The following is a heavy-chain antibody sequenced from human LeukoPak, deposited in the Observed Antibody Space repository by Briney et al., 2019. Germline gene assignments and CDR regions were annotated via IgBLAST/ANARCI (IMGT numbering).Heavy chain of an antibody. CDR3: ARDLSGSYYHSDY. V-gene: IGHV3-48*02. J-gene: IGHJ4*02. Sequence: GGSLRLSCAASRFTVSHKFMSWVRQAPGKGLEWVSYISSSSSSIIYYADSVKGRFTISRDNAKNSLYLQMNSLRDEDTAVYYCARDLSGSYYHSDYWGQGTLVTVAP. D-gene: IGHD1-26*01. CDR1: RFTVSHKF. CDR2: ISSSSSSII.